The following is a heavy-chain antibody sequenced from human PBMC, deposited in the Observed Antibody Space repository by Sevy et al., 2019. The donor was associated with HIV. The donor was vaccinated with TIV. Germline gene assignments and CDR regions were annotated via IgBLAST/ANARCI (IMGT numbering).Heavy chain of an antibody. D-gene: IGHD5-12*01. J-gene: IGHJ3*02. CDR2: ISSSSSYI. Sequence: GGSLRLSCAASGFTFSSYSMNWVRQAPGKVLEWVSSISSSSSYIYCADSVKGRFTISRDNAKNSLYLQMNSLRAEDTAVYYCARDLTGYRDAFDIWGQGTMVTVSS. V-gene: IGHV3-21*01. CDR3: ARDLTGYRDAFDI. CDR1: GFTFSSYS.